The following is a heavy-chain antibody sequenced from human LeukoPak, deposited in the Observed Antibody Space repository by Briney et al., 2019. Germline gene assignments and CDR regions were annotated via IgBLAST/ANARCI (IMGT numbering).Heavy chain of an antibody. CDR2: TYYMSRWYD. Sequence: SQTLSLTCVISGDSISSNTASWNWIRQSPSRGLEWLGRTYYMSRWYDDYADSVRSRITINPDTSKNEFSLHLTSVTPDDTAMYYCARTSRYSSLAFWGQGTPVTVSS. V-gene: IGHV6-1*01. CDR3: ARTSRYSSLAF. J-gene: IGHJ4*02. D-gene: IGHD6-19*01. CDR1: GDSISSNTAS.